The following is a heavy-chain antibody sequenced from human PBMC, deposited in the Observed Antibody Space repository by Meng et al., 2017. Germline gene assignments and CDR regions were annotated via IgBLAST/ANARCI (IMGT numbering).Heavy chain of an antibody. CDR3: ARGYYGSGLFDP. J-gene: IGHJ5*02. V-gene: IGHV1-8*01. CDR2: MNPNSGNT. Sequence: VRLVHAGAEVKKPGASVKVSCKASGYTFTSYDINWVRQATGQGLEWMGWMNPNSGNTGYAQKFQGRVTITRNTSISTAYMELSSLRSEDTAVYYCARGYYGSGLFDPWGQGTLVTVSS. CDR1: GYTFTSYD. D-gene: IGHD3-10*01.